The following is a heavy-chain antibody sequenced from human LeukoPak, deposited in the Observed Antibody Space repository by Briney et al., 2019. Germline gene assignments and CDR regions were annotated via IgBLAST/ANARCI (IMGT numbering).Heavy chain of an antibody. CDR1: GFTFSNYA. CDR3: AKVHSSSWYDYFDY. V-gene: IGHV3-23*01. D-gene: IGHD6-13*01. J-gene: IGHJ4*02. Sequence: TGGSLRLSCAASGFTFSNYAMSWVRQAPGKGLEWVSAISGSGGNTFYADSVKGRFTISRDNSKNTLYLQMNSLRAEDTAVYYCAKVHSSSWYDYFDYWGQGTLVTVSS. CDR2: ISGSGGNT.